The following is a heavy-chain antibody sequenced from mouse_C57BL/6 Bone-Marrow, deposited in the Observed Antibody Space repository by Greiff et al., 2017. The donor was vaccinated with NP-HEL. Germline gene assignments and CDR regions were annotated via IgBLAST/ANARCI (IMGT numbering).Heavy chain of an antibody. CDR3: TTITTVVATPYWYCDV. CDR1: GFNIKDDY. J-gene: IGHJ1*03. CDR2: IDPENGDT. Sequence: EVQLQQSGAELVRPGASVKLSCTASGFNIKDDYMHWVKQRPEQGLEWIGWIDPENGDTEYASKFQGKATITADTSSNTAYLQLSSLTSEDTAVYYCTTITTVVATPYWYCDVWGTGTTVTVSS. V-gene: IGHV14-4*01. D-gene: IGHD1-1*01.